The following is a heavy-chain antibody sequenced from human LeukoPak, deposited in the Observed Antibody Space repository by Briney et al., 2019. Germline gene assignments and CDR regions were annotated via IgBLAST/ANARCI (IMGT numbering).Heavy chain of an antibody. V-gene: IGHV3-30-3*01. CDR3: ARDKGGVVVPAAILSV. CDR1: GFTFSSYA. CDR2: ISYDGSNK. J-gene: IGHJ6*02. D-gene: IGHD2-2*02. Sequence: GRSLRLSCAASGFTFSSYAMHWVRQAPGKGLEWVAVISYDGSNKYYADSVKGRFTISRDNSKNTLYLQMNSLRAEDTAVYYCARDKGGVVVPAAILSVWGQGTTVTAPS.